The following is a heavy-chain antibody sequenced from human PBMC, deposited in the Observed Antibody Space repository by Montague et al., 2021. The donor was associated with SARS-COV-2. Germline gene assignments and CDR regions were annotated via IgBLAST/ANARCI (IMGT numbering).Heavy chain of an antibody. V-gene: IGHV3-9*01. J-gene: IGHJ4*02. CDR1: GFRFDDYA. D-gene: IGHD7-27*01. CDR3: AKRGANWGPSDY. Sequence: SLILSCAASGFRFDDYAMHWVRQAPVKGLEWVSGIRWNSGKIGYXDSVKGRFTISRDNAKNVLYLEMNNLRPEDTALYYCAKRGANWGPSDYWGQGTLVTVSS. CDR2: IRWNSGKI.